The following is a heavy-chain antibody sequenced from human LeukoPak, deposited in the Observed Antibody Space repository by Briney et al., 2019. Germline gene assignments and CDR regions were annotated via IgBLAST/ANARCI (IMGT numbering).Heavy chain of an antibody. CDR1: GFTFSSYS. J-gene: IGHJ4*02. D-gene: IGHD3-22*01. CDR2: VSSSSSTI. Sequence: GGSLRLSCAASGFTFSSYSMNWVRQAPGKGLEWVSYVSSSSSTIYYADSVKGRFTISRDNAKNSLYLQMNSLRAEDTAVYYCARVRLRYYDSSGYYFPFHYWGQGTLVTVSS. V-gene: IGHV3-48*04. CDR3: ARVRLRYYDSSGYYFPFHY.